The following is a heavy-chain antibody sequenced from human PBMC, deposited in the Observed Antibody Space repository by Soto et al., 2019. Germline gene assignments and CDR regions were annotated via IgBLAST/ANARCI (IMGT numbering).Heavy chain of an antibody. V-gene: IGHV1-69*13. Sequence: SVKVSCKASGGTFSSYAISWVRQAPGQGLEWMGGIIPIFGTANYAQKFQGRVTITADESTSTAYMELSSLRSEDTAVYCCARVRAGHQDPFSISAQRTIVPGSS. CDR3: ARVRAGHQDPFSI. CDR1: GGTFSSYA. J-gene: IGHJ3*02. D-gene: IGHD2-2*01. CDR2: IIPIFGTA.